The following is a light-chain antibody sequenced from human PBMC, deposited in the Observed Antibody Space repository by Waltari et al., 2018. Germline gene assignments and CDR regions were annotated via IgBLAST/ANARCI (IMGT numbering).Light chain of an antibody. Sequence: EIVLTQSPGTLSCSPGERATLSCRATQSVSHNNLAWYQQKGGQAPRLLIYGASSRATGIPDRFSGSGSGTDFTLSISRLEPEDYGVYYCQQYAGTPITFGGGTKVEI. CDR2: GAS. J-gene: IGKJ4*01. CDR1: QSVSHNN. CDR3: QQYAGTPIT. V-gene: IGKV3-20*01.